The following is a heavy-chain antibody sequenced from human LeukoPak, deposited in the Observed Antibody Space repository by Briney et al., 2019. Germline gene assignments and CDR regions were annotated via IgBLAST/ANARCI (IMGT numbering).Heavy chain of an antibody. Sequence: SGGSLRLSCAASGFTFDDYGMSWVRQAPGKGLEWVSGINWNGGSTGYADSVKGRFTISRDNAKNSLYLQMNSLRAEDTALYHCARALQERSYNYQDSSGYNYYYYYMDVWGKGTTVTISS. CDR1: GFTFDDYG. D-gene: IGHD3-22*01. CDR3: ARALQERSYNYQDSSGYNYYYYYMDV. CDR2: INWNGGST. V-gene: IGHV3-20*01. J-gene: IGHJ6*03.